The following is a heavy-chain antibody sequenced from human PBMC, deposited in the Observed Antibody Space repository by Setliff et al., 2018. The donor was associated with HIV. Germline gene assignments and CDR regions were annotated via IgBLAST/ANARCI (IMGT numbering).Heavy chain of an antibody. Sequence: GGSLRLSCAASGFPFSDYYMSWIRQAPGKGLEWIAYMSSSGRTIYYADSVRGRFTISRDNGKSSLFLQMNTLRVEDTSVYHCALVGGITVPPDGFDIWGQGTMVTVSS. V-gene: IGHV3-11*04. CDR2: MSSSGRTI. CDR3: ALVGGITVPPDGFDI. D-gene: IGHD3-22*01. J-gene: IGHJ3*02. CDR1: GFPFSDYY.